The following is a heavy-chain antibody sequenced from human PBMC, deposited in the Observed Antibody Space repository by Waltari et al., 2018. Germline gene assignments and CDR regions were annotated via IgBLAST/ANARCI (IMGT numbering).Heavy chain of an antibody. CDR3: ARDAPRYYYMDV. Sequence: QVQLQESGPGLVKPSETLSLTCPVSGGSISSYSWSWIRQPPGKGLEWIGYIYYSGGTNYNPSLKSRVTISVDTSKNQFSLKLSSVTAADTAVYYCARDAPRYYYMDVWGKGTTVTISS. V-gene: IGHV4-59*12. J-gene: IGHJ6*03. CDR1: GGSISSYS. CDR2: IYYSGGT.